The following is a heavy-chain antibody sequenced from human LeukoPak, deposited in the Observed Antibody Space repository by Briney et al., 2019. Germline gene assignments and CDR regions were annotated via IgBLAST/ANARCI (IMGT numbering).Heavy chain of an antibody. J-gene: IGHJ2*01. CDR2: VYYSGST. CDR1: GDSITSSSYY. D-gene: IGHD5-24*01. V-gene: IGHV4-39*01. CDR3: ARQMGFPRYFDL. Sequence: SETLSLTCAVSGDSITSSSYYWGWIRQPPGKGLEWIGSVYYSGSTYYNPSLKSRVTISVDSSKNQFSLKLSSVTAADTAVYYCARQMGFPRYFDLWGRGTLVTVSS.